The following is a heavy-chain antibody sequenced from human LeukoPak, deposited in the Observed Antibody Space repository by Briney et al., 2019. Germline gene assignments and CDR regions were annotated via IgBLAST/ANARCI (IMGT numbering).Heavy chain of an antibody. CDR3: AKTGGATNFGPLDS. J-gene: IGHJ4*02. Sequence: QAGGSLRLSCAASGFTFNNYWMTWFRQAPGKGLEWVANIKQDGTEIFYVDSVRGRFIISRDNAENSLYLQMNSLRVEDTAVYYCAKTGGATNFGPLDSWGQGTLVFVSS. V-gene: IGHV3-7*01. CDR1: GFTFNNYW. CDR2: IKQDGTEI. D-gene: IGHD1-26*01.